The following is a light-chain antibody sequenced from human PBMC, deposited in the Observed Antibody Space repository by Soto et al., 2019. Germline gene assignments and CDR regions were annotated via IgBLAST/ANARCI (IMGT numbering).Light chain of an antibody. J-gene: IGKJ4*01. CDR3: QQYGS. CDR2: GAS. Sequence: EIVMTQSPATLSVSPGERATLSCRASQSVSSNLAWYQQKPGQAPRLVIYGASSRATGIPDRFSGSGSGTDFTPTISRLEPEDFAVYYCQQYGSFGRGTKVDIK. V-gene: IGKV3-20*01. CDR1: QSVSSN.